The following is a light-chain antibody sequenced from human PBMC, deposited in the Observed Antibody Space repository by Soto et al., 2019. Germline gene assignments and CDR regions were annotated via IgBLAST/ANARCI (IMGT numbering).Light chain of an antibody. CDR1: QDISNY. CDR3: QQYDNLPIT. V-gene: IGKV1-33*01. Sequence: DIQMTQSPSSLSASVGDRVTITCQASQDISNYLNWYQQKPGKAPKLLIYDASNLETGFPSRFSGSGSGTDFTFTISSLQPEDIATYYCQQYDNLPITFCQGTRLEIK. J-gene: IGKJ5*01. CDR2: DAS.